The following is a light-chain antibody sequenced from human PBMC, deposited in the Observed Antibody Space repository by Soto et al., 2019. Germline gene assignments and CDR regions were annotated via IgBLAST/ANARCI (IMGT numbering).Light chain of an antibody. J-gene: IGKJ1*01. CDR1: QGISNY. V-gene: IGKV1-27*01. CDR2: AAS. Sequence: DIQMTQSPSSLSASVEDRVTITCRASQGISNYLAWYQQKPGKVPKLLIYAASTLQSGVPSRFSGSGSGTDFTLTISSLQPEDVATYYCQRAGAFGQGTKVDIK. CDR3: QRAGA.